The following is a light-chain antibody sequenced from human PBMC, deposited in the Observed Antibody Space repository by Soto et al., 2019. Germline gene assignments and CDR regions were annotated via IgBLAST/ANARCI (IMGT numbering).Light chain of an antibody. CDR3: QQTYSTPPLT. CDR2: AAS. V-gene: IGKV1-39*01. Sequence: DIPMTQSPSSLSASVGEGVTITCRARLIITTYLNWYQQKPGTAPKLLIYAASSLESGVPSRFSGSGSGTDFTLTISSPRPEDFATYFCQQTYSTPPLTFGGGTKVEIK. CDR1: LIITTY. J-gene: IGKJ4*01.